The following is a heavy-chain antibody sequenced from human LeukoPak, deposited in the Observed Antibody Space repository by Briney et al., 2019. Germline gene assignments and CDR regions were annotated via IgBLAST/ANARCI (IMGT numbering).Heavy chain of an antibody. CDR1: GLNVKNNY. CDR2: ISSSGSTI. V-gene: IGHV3-11*04. D-gene: IGHD2-21*02. Sequence: GGALRLSCVTSGLNVKNNYMFWVRQSPVKGLEWVSYISSSGSTIYYADSVKGRFPISRDNAKNSLYLQMNSLRAEDTAVYYCAREAWDCGGDCYFDYWGQGTLVTVSS. CDR3: AREAWDCGGDCYFDY. J-gene: IGHJ4*02.